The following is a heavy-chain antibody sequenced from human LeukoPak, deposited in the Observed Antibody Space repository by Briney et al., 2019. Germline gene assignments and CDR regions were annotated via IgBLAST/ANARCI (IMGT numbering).Heavy chain of an antibody. D-gene: IGHD2-2*01. Sequence: ASVKVSCKASGYTCTSYGISWVRQAPGQGLEWMGWISAYNGNTNYAQKLQGRVTMTTDTSTSTAYMELRSLRSDDTAVYYCARDFGCSSTSCYHDFQHWGQGTLVTVSS. J-gene: IGHJ1*01. CDR3: ARDFGCSSTSCYHDFQH. V-gene: IGHV1-18*04. CDR2: ISAYNGNT. CDR1: GYTCTSYG.